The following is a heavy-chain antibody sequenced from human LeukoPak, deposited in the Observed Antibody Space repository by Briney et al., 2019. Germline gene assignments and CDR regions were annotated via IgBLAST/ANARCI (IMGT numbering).Heavy chain of an antibody. V-gene: IGHV3-53*01. D-gene: IGHD3-9*01. CDR2: IYKGGTT. J-gene: IGHJ6*02. CDR1: GFPFGSYY. Sequence: GGSLRLSCEASGFPFGSYYLTWVRQAPGKGLEWVSAIYKGGTTYYAGSVKGRFTVSRDNSKNSFSLQMNSLSADDTAVYYCARGSGDILTGYSGMDVWGQGTTVTVSS. CDR3: ARGSGDILTGYSGMDV.